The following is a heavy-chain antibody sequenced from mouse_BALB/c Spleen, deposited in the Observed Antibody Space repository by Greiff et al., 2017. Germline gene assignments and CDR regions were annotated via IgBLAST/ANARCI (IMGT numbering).Heavy chain of an antibody. CDR3: ARGGTDGDY. Sequence: EVKLVESGAELVRPGALVKLSCKASGFNIKDYYMHWVKQRPEQGLEWIGWIDPENGNTIYDPKFQGKASITADTSSNTAYLQLSSLTSEDTAVYYCARGGTDGDYWGQGTTLTVSS. CDR2: IDPENGNT. J-gene: IGHJ2*01. D-gene: IGHD4-1*01. CDR1: GFNIKDYY. V-gene: IGHV14-1*02.